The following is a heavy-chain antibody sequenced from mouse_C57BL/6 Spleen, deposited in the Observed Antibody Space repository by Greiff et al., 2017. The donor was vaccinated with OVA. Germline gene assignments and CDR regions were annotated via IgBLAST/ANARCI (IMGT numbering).Heavy chain of an antibody. CDR1: GFPITSGYY. Sequence: QVQLQQSGPGLVKPSQSLFLTCSITGFPITSGYYWIWIRQSPGKPLEWMGYITHSGETFYNPSLQSPISITRETSKNQFFLQLNSVTTEDTAMHYCAGDRLGGGYFDVWGTGTTVTVSS. CDR2: ITHSGET. V-gene: IGHV12-3*01. CDR3: AGDRLGGGYFDV. J-gene: IGHJ1*03. D-gene: IGHD4-1*01.